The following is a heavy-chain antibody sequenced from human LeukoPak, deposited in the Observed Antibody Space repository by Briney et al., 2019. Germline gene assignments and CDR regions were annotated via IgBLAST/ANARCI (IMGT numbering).Heavy chain of an antibody. CDR1: GYTFTGYY. D-gene: IGHD2-2*01. Sequence: ASVKVSCKASGYTFTGYYMHWVRHAPGQGLEWMGWINPNSGGTNYAQKFQGRVTMTRDTSISTAYMELSRLRSDDTAVYYCARGLDCSSTSCYGNNWFDPWGQGTLVTVSS. J-gene: IGHJ5*02. CDR3: ARGLDCSSTSCYGNNWFDP. V-gene: IGHV1-2*02. CDR2: INPNSGGT.